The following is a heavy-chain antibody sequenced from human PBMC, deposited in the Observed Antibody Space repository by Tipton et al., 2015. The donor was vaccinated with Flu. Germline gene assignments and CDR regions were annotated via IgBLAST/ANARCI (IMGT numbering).Heavy chain of an antibody. CDR2: IKQDGSTK. CDR1: GFTFNNYW. V-gene: IGHV3-7*01. Sequence: SLRLSCVVSGFTFNNYWMSWVRQAPGKGLEWLANIKQDGSTKYYVESVRGRFTISGDNAWNSLYLQMDSLRAEDTAVYFCARLGLPDFWGQGTLVTVSS. J-gene: IGHJ4*02. CDR3: ARLGLPDF. D-gene: IGHD3-16*01.